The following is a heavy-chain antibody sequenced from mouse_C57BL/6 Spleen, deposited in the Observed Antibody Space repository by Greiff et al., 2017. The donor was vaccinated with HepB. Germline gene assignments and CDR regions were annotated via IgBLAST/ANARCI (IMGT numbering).Heavy chain of an antibody. D-gene: IGHD4-1*01. CDR1: GYTFTSYW. J-gene: IGHJ4*01. CDR3: AKRGRGDAMDY. CDR2: IHPNSGST. Sequence: QVQLQQPGAELVKPGASVKLSCKASGYTFTSYWMHWVKQRPGQGLEWIGMIHPNSGSTNYNEKFKSKATLTVDKSSSTAYMQLSSLTSEDSAVYYCAKRGRGDAMDYWGQGTSVTVSS. V-gene: IGHV1-64*01.